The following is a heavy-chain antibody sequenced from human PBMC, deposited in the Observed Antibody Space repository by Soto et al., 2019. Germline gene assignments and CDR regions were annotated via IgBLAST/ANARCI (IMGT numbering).Heavy chain of an antibody. V-gene: IGHV3-23*01. Sequence: PWGSLRLSCAGSGFTPTTTPLILVRQPPGKGLEWVTTISGTASRTYYVDSVKGRFFISRDNSKNTVTLQMNNLTVDDTAVYYCATSFRYFDNWGQGTRVTVSS. CDR2: ISGTASRT. CDR3: ATSFRYFDN. D-gene: IGHD3-9*01. J-gene: IGHJ4*02. CDR1: GFTPTTTP.